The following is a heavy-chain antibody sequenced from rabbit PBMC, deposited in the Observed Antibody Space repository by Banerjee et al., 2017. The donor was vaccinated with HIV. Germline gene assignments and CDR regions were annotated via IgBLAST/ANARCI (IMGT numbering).Heavy chain of an antibody. J-gene: IGHJ4*01. D-gene: IGHD7-1*01. CDR2: IYSSNGDK. V-gene: IGHV1S47*01. Sequence: EQLEESGGGLVQPEGSLTLTCKASGSDISSNAMCWVRQAPGKGLELIACIYSSNGDKWYASWVNGRFTISRSTSLNTVDLKMTSLTVADTATYFCARDRDGDAGYGSLALWGPGTLVTVS. CDR3: ARDRDGDAGYGSLAL. CDR1: GSDISSNA.